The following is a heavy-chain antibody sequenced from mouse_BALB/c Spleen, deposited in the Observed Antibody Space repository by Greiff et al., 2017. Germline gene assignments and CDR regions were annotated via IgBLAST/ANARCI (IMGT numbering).Heavy chain of an antibody. CDR3: ARYGNYEGWFAD. J-gene: IGHJ3*01. CDR1: GYTFTSYY. CDR2: IYPGNVNT. D-gene: IGHD2-1*01. Sequence: QVQLQQSGPELVKPGASVRISCKASGYTFTSYYIHWVKQRPGQGLEWIGWIYPGNVNTKYNEKFTGKATLTADKSSSTAYMQLSSLTSEDSAVYFCARYGNYEGWFADWGEGTLVTVSA. V-gene: IGHV1S56*01.